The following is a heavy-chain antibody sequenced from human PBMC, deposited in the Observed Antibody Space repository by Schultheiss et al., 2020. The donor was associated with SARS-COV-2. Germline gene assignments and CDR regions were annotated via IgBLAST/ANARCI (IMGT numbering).Heavy chain of an antibody. Sequence: GGSLRLSCAASGFTFDDYAMHWVRQAPGKGLEWVSGISWNSGSIGYADSVKGRFTISRDNAKNSLYLQMNSLRAEDTALYYCARGNLRYGMDVWGQGTTVTVSS. CDR3: ARGNLRYGMDV. CDR2: ISWNSGSI. V-gene: IGHV3-9*01. CDR1: GFTFDDYA. J-gene: IGHJ6*02.